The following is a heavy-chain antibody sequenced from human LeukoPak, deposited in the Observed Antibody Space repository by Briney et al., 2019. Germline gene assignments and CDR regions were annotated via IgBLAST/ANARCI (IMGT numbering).Heavy chain of an antibody. J-gene: IGHJ4*02. CDR2: ISSSSSYM. D-gene: IGHD5-18*01. CDR3: ARDLNVDTAMLDY. CDR1: GFTFSSYS. V-gene: IGHV3-21*01. Sequence: GRSLRLSWAASGFTFSSYSMNWVRQAPGEGLEWVSSISSSSSYMYYADSVKGRFTISRDNAKNSLYLQMNSLRAEDTAVYYCARDLNVDTAMLDYWGQGTLVTVSS.